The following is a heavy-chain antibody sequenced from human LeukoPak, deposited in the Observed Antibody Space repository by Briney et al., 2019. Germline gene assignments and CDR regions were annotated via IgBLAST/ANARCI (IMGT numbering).Heavy chain of an antibody. Sequence: QPGRSLRLPCAASGFTLRSSAMHWVRQAPGKGLEYVSSISSNGAGTLYADSVKGRFTISRDNSRNTLYLQMSCLRPEDTAVYYCVKVQDGSTFDYWGQGSLVTVSS. CDR3: VKVQDGSTFDY. J-gene: IGHJ4*02. V-gene: IGHV3-64D*09. CDR2: ISSNGAGT. D-gene: IGHD5-24*01. CDR1: GFTLRSSA.